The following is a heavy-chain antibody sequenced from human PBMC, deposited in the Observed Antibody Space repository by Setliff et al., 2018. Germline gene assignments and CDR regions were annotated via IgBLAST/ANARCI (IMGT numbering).Heavy chain of an antibody. CDR2: IYPGDSDT. Sequence: GESLKISCKRSGYSFTNYWIGWVRQMPGKGLEWMGIIYPGDSDTRYSPSFQGQVTISVDKSITTAYLQWSSLKASDTAMYYCARLGGWLTSPETPGAFDIWGQGTMVTVSS. CDR3: ARLGGWLTSPETPGAFDI. D-gene: IGHD3-16*01. J-gene: IGHJ3*02. CDR1: GYSFTNYW. V-gene: IGHV5-51*01.